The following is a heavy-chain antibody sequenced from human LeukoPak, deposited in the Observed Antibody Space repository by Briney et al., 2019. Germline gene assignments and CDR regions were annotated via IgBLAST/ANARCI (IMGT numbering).Heavy chain of an antibody. J-gene: IGHJ4*02. CDR3: ARSPHILTGENFDY. D-gene: IGHD3-9*01. Sequence: VASVKVSCKASGYTFTGYYMHWVRQAPGQGLEWMGWINPNSGGTNYPQKFQDRVTMTRDTSISTAYMELSRLRSNDTAVYYCARSPHILTGENFDYWGQGTLVTVSS. CDR2: INPNSGGT. V-gene: IGHV1-2*02. CDR1: GYTFTGYY.